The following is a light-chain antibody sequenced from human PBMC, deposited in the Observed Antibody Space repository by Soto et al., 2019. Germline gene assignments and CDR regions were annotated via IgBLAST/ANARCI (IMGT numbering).Light chain of an antibody. V-gene: IGKV3-11*01. CDR3: QQRANWPHT. CDR2: NAS. Sequence: EIVSTQSPATLSLSPGERATLSCRASQSISSYLAWYQQKPGQAPRLLIYNASKRAPGIPARFSGSGSGTDFTLTISSLEPEDSAVYYCQQRANWPHTFGQGTKLEIK. CDR1: QSISSY. J-gene: IGKJ2*01.